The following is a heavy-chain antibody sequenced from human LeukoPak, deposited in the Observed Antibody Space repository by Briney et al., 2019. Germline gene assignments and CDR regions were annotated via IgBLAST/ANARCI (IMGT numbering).Heavy chain of an antibody. D-gene: IGHD1-1*01. CDR3: VREERYGGNYDY. CDR2: IKQDGSEK. Sequence: GGSLRLSCAASGFTFSSYWMSWVRQAPGKGLEWVANIKQDGSEKHYVDSVRGRFTISRDNAQNSLYLQMNSLRAEDTAVYYCVREERYGGNYDYWGQGSLVTVSS. V-gene: IGHV3-7*01. CDR1: GFTFSSYW. J-gene: IGHJ4*02.